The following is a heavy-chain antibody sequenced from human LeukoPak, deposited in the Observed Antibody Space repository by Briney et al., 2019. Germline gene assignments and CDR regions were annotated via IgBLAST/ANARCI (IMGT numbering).Heavy chain of an antibody. CDR3: AKDGLPTTVTWGYYFDY. CDR2: ISGSGGST. V-gene: IGHV3-23*01. Sequence: PGGSLRLSCAASGFTFSSYGMSWVRQAPGKGVEGVSAISGSGGSTYYADSVRGGFTISRDNSKHTLYLQMNSLRAEDTAVYYCAKDGLPTTVTWGYYFDYWGQGTLVTVSS. J-gene: IGHJ4*02. CDR1: GFTFSSYG. D-gene: IGHD4-17*01.